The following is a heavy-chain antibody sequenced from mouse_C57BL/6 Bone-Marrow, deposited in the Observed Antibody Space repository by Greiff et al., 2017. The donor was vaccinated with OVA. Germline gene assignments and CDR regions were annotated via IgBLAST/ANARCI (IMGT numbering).Heavy chain of an antibody. CDR2: IWTGGGT. CDR3: ARNYGSSYLYFDY. J-gene: IGHJ2*01. CDR1: GFSLTSYA. D-gene: IGHD1-1*01. Sequence: VKLMESGPGLVAPSQSLSITCTVSGFSLTSYAISWVRQPPGKGLEWLGVIWTGGGTNYNSALKSRLSISKDNSKSQVFLKMNSLQTDDTARYYCARNYGSSYLYFDYWGQGTTLTVSS. V-gene: IGHV2-9-1*01.